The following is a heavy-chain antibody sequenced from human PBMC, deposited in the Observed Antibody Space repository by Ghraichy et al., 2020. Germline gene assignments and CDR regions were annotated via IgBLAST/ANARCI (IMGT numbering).Heavy chain of an antibody. J-gene: IGHJ3*02. V-gene: IGHV3-53*01. Sequence: LSLTCAASGFTVSSNYMSWVRQAPGKGLEWVSVIYSGGSTYYADSVKGRFTISRDNSKNTLYLQMNSLRAEDTAVYYCARFVHTIFGVVPPPGAFDIWGQGTMVTVSS. D-gene: IGHD3-3*01. CDR3: ARFVHTIFGVVPPPGAFDI. CDR2: IYSGGST. CDR1: GFTVSSNY.